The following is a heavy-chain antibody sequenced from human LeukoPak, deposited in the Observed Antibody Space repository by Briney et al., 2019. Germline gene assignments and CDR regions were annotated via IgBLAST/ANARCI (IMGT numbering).Heavy chain of an antibody. Sequence: GASVKVSCKASGGTFSSYAISWVRQAPGQGLEWMGGIIPIFGTANYAQKFQGRVTITADESTSTAYMELSSLRSEDTAVYYCARGPASGYDWNDAFDIWGQGTMVTVSS. J-gene: IGHJ3*02. CDR1: GGTFSSYA. V-gene: IGHV1-69*13. D-gene: IGHD5-12*01. CDR3: ARGPASGYDWNDAFDI. CDR2: IIPIFGTA.